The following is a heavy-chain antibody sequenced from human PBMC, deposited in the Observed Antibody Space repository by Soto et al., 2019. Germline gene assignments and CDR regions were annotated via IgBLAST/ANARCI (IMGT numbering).Heavy chain of an antibody. CDR1: GFTLSEYG. V-gene: IGHV3-23*01. CDR2: VSGSGDST. CDR3: ATSNYGERD. J-gene: IGHJ4*02. D-gene: IGHD3-10*01. Sequence: ELQVLESGGGLVQPGGSLRLTCAASGFTLSEYGTSWVRQAPGKGLEWVSFVSGSGDSTYYTGSVKGRFTISRDSSKNTVCLQMNSLRAEDTAVYYCATSNYGERDWGQGTLVTVSS.